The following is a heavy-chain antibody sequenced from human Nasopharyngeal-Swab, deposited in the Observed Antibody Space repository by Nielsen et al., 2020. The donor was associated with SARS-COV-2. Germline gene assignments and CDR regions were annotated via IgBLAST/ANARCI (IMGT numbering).Heavy chain of an antibody. CDR3: ARTDIVVVPAATTPRKDGMDV. CDR2: INHSGST. V-gene: IGHV4-34*01. J-gene: IGHJ6*02. D-gene: IGHD2-2*01. Sequence: SETLSLTCAVYGGSFSGYYWSWIRQPPGKGLEWIGEINHSGSTNYNPSLESRVTISVDTSKNHFSLKLSSVTAADTAVYYCARTDIVVVPAATTPRKDGMDVWGQGTTVTVSS. CDR1: GGSFSGYY.